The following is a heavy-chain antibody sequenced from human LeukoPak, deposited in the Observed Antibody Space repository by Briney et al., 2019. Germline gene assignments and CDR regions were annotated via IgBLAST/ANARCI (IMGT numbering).Heavy chain of an antibody. CDR3: SRGGMITFGGVS. J-gene: IGHJ5*02. CDR2: MNPNSGNT. Sequence: ASVKVSCTASGYTFTNYDINWVRQAPGQGLEWMGWMNPNSGNTGHAHKFQGRVTMTSNTSISTAYMELSSLRPEDTAVYYWSRGGMITFGGVSWGEGTLVTVS. CDR1: GYTFTNYD. V-gene: IGHV1-8*01. D-gene: IGHD3-16*01.